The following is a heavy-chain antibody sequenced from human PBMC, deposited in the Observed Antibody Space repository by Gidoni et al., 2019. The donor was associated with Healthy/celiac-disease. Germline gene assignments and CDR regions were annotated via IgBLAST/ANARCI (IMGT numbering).Heavy chain of an antibody. D-gene: IGHD2-2*01. J-gene: IGHJ4*02. CDR1: GGSISSGDYY. CDR2: IYYSGST. V-gene: IGHV4-30-4*01. Sequence: QVQLQESGPGLVKPSQTLSLTCPVSGGSISSGDYYWSWIRQPPGKGLEWIGYIYYSGSTYYNPSLKSRVTISVDTSKNQFSLKLSSVTAADTAVYYCARGGGVVVPAAMRFDYWGQGTLVTVSS. CDR3: ARGGGVVVPAAMRFDY.